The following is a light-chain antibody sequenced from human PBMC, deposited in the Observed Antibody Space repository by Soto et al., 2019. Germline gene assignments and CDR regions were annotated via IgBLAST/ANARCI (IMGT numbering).Light chain of an antibody. CDR3: QQYGRSPST. V-gene: IGKV3-20*01. Sequence: EIVLTQSPGTLSLSPGERATRSCRASQSVSSSYLAWYQQKPGQAPRLLIYGASSRATGIPDRFSGSGSGTDFTLTISRLEPEDFAVYYCQQYGRSPSTFGGGTKVDIK. J-gene: IGKJ4*01. CDR2: GAS. CDR1: QSVSSSY.